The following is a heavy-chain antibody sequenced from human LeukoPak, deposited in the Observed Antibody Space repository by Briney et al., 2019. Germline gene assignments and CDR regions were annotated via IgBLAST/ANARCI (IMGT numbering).Heavy chain of an antibody. V-gene: IGHV3-33*08. CDR3: ARNYYSLISLAGSWGY. CDR2: IWYDGSNK. J-gene: IGHJ4*02. Sequence: PGGSLRLSCAASGFTFSTYWMSWVRQAPGKGLEWVAVIWYDGSNKYYADSVKGRFTISRDNSKNTLYLEMNSLRAEDTAMYYCARNYYSLISLAGSWGYWGQGTLVTVSS. D-gene: IGHD6-19*01. CDR1: GFTFSTYW.